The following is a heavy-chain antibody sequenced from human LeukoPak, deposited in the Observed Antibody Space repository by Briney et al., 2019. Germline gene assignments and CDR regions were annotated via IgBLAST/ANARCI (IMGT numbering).Heavy chain of an antibody. J-gene: IGHJ4*02. D-gene: IGHD5-18*01. CDR2: ISGSGGST. V-gene: IGHV3-23*01. CDR1: GFTFSSYA. Sequence: GGSLRLSCAASGFTFSSYAMSWVRQAPGKGLEWVSAISGSGGSTYYADSVKGRFTISRDNSTNTLYLQMNSLRAEDTAVYYCAKNSGYSYGTVYYFDYWGQGTLVTVSS. CDR3: AKNSGYSYGTVYYFDY.